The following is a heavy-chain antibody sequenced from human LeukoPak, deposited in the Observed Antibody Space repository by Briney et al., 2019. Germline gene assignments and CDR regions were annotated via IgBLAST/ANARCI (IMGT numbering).Heavy chain of an antibody. V-gene: IGHV3-30-3*01. D-gene: IGHD6-13*01. CDR2: ISYDGSNK. J-gene: IGHJ1*01. Sequence: QPGGSLRLSCAASGFTFSSYAMHWVRQAPGKGLEWVAVISYDGSNKYYADSVKGRFTISRDNSKNTLYLQMNSLRAEDTAVYYCARDIAAAGTPWHWGQGTLVTVSS. CDR3: ARDIAAAGTPWH. CDR1: GFTFSSYA.